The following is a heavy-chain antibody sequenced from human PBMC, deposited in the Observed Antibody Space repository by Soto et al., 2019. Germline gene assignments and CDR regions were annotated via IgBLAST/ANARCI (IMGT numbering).Heavy chain of an antibody. J-gene: IGHJ6*02. V-gene: IGHV3-30-3*01. D-gene: IGHD2-15*01. CDR1: GFTFSNFA. Sequence: GGSLRLSCAASGFTFSNFAMYWVRQAPGKGLEWVTVISYDGSHKYYADSVKGRFTISRDNSKNTLYLQMNNLRAEDSAVYFCARDYSYQRAMDVWGQGTTVTVSS. CDR2: ISYDGSHK. CDR3: ARDYSYQRAMDV.